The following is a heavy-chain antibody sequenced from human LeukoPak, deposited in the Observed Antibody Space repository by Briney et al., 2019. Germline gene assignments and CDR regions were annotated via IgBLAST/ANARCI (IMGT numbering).Heavy chain of an antibody. Sequence: GGSLRLSCAASGFTFSSYAMHWVRQAPGKGLEWVAVISYDGSNKYYADSVKGRFTISRDNAKNSLYLQMDSLRAEDTAVYYCARDRAYCGGDCYPDHDAFDIWGQGTMVTVSS. CDR1: GFTFSSYA. J-gene: IGHJ3*02. CDR2: ISYDGSNK. D-gene: IGHD2-21*01. V-gene: IGHV3-30-3*01. CDR3: ARDRAYCGGDCYPDHDAFDI.